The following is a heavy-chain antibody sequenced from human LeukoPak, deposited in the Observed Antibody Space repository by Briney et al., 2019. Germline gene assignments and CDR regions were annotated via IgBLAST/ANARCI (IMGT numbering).Heavy chain of an antibody. V-gene: IGHV3-23*01. CDR1: GFTFSSYA. CDR3: AKDSPMDYYYYYMDV. Sequence: GGSLRLSCAASGFTFSSYAMSWVRQAPGKGLEWVSAISGSSGSTYYADSVKGRFTISRDNSKNTLYLQMNSLRAEDTAVYYCAKDSPMDYYYYYMDVWGKGTTVTVSS. J-gene: IGHJ6*03. D-gene: IGHD3-10*01. CDR2: ISGSSGST.